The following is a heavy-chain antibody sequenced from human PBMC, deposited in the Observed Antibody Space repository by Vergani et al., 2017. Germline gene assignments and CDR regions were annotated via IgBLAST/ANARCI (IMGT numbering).Heavy chain of an antibody. CDR1: GFTFSSYG. J-gene: IGHJ6*02. D-gene: IGHD1-26*01. Sequence: QVQLVESGGGVVQPGGSLTLSCAASGFTFSSYGMHWVRQAPGKGLEWVAFIRYDGSNKYYADSVKGRFTISRDNSKNTLYLQMNSLRAEDTAVYYCARGPSGVVGAVDYSYYYAFDAWGQGTTVAVSS. CDR3: ARGPSGVVGAVDYSYYYAFDA. CDR2: IRYDGSNK. V-gene: IGHV3-30*02.